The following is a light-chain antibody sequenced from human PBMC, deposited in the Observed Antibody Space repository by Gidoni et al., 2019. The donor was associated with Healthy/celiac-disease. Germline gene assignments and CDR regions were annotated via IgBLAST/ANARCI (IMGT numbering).Light chain of an antibody. CDR3: SSYSYSSTGV. CDR1: STDVGGYNS. CDR2: DVS. V-gene: IGLV2-14*01. J-gene: IGLJ3*02. Sequence: QSALTQPAPLSGSPGQSITISCTGTSTDVGGYNSVSWYQQHPGKAPKLMIYDVSHRPSGVSNRFSGSKSGNTASLTISGLQAEDEADYYCSSYSYSSTGVFGGGTKVTVL.